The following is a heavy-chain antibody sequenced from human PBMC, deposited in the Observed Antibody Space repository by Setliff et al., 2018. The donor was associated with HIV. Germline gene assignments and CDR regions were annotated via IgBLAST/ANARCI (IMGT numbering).Heavy chain of an antibody. Sequence: PSETLSLTCSVSGGSISYYHWSWIRQPAGKGLEWIGRIYYTGFTDYNPSLKSRLTMSVDTSKNQFSLKLRSVTAADTAAYYCARLGYVSGGFYKTPGPYYFDYWGQGALVTVSS. CDR3: ARLGYVSGGFYKTPGPYYFDY. CDR2: IYYTGFT. CDR1: GGSISYYH. V-gene: IGHV4-4*07. D-gene: IGHD3-10*01. J-gene: IGHJ4*02.